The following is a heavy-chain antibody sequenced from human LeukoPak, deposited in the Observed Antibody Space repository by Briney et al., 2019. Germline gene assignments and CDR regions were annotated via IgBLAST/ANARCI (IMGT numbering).Heavy chain of an antibody. V-gene: IGHV3-23*01. Sequence: GASLRLSCAASGFTFSSYAMSWVRQAPGKGLEWVSAISGSGGSTYYADSVKGRFTISRDNSKNTLYLQMNSLRADDTAVYYCAKKGTTGTGSVWFDPWGQGTLVTVSS. CDR2: ISGSGGST. J-gene: IGHJ5*02. CDR1: GFTFSSYA. CDR3: AKKGTTGTGSVWFDP. D-gene: IGHD1-1*01.